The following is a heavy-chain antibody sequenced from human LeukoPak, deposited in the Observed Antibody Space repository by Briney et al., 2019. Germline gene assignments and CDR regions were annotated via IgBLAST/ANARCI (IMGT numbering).Heavy chain of an antibody. Sequence: PGGSLRLSCAASGFTFSNYDMHWVRQASGRGLEWVSAIGTAGDPYYPGSVKGRFTISRENAKNSLYLQMNSLRAGDTAVYYCARGRGDILTGYYFDRWGQGTLVTVSS. CDR1: GFTFSNYD. CDR2: IGTAGDP. CDR3: ARGRGDILTGYYFDR. J-gene: IGHJ4*02. D-gene: IGHD3-9*01. V-gene: IGHV3-13*05.